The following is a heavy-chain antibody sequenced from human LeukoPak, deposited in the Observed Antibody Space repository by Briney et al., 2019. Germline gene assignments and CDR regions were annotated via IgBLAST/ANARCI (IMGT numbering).Heavy chain of an antibody. CDR1: ELTFSSYT. J-gene: IGHJ4*02. CDR2: ISHVGGGT. D-gene: IGHD1-7*01. CDR3: ATCQWELPPPY. V-gene: IGHV3-23*01. Sequence: GGSLRLSCVASELTFSSYTMSWVRQAPGKGLEWVSGISHVGGGTSYADFAKGRFTISRDNSKNTLYLQMNSLRDEDTAVYYCATCQWELPPPYWGRGTLVTVSS.